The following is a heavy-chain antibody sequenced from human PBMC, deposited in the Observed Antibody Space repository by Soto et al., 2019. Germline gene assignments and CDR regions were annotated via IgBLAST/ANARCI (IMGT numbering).Heavy chain of an antibody. CDR1: GFTFSSHT. Sequence: EVQLVESGGGLVQPGGSLRLSCVASGFTFSSHTMNWVRQAPGKGLEWVSYIDTSGTTIYYADSVKGRFTISRDNAKNSLFLQMNSLRNEDTAVYYCARDDDGYKYEGIDYWGQVTLVTVSS. CDR2: IDTSGTTI. V-gene: IGHV3-48*02. J-gene: IGHJ4*02. CDR3: ARDDDGYKYEGIDY. D-gene: IGHD2-21*01.